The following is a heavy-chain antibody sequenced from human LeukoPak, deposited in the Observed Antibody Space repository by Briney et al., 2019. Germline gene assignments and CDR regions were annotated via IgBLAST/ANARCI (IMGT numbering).Heavy chain of an antibody. Sequence: SETLSLTCAVYGGSFSGYYWSWIRQPPGKGLEWIGEINHSGSTNHNPSLKSRVTISVDTSKNQFSLKLSSVTAADTAVYYCARTPSAATRYYYYYGMDVWGKGTTVTVSS. CDR3: ARTPSAATRYYYYYGMDV. J-gene: IGHJ6*04. D-gene: IGHD2-15*01. CDR1: GGSFSGYY. V-gene: IGHV4-34*01. CDR2: INHSGST.